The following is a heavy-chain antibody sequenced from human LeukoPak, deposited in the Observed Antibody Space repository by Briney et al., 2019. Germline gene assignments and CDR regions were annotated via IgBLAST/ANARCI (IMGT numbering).Heavy chain of an antibody. Sequence: TGGSLRLSCAASGFSFTSDSMNSGGEAPGKGLEGRSYMSVGSETIYYADSVRGRFTISRDNARNSLYLQMNSLRAEDTAVYYCATQASIDIVVVPAAIGAFDIWGQGTMDTVSS. V-gene: IGHV3-48*04. CDR3: ATQASIDIVVVPAAIGAFDI. CDR1: GFSFTSDS. J-gene: IGHJ3*02. D-gene: IGHD2-2*02. CDR2: MSVGSETI.